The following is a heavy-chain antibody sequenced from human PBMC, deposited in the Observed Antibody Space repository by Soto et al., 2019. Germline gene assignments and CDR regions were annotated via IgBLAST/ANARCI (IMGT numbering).Heavy chain of an antibody. V-gene: IGHV3-21*01. CDR2: ISSSSSYI. CDR3: ARLILIAAAVGSSGDY. D-gene: IGHD6-13*01. Sequence: GGSLRLSCAASGFTFSSYSMNWVRQAPGKGLEWVSSISSSSSYIYYADSVKGRFTISRDNAKNSLYLQMNSLRAEDTAVYYCARLILIAAAVGSSGDYWGQGTLVTVSS. CDR1: GFTFSSYS. J-gene: IGHJ4*02.